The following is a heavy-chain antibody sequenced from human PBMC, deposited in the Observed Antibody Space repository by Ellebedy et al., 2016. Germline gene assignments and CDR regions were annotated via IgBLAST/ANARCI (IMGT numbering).Heavy chain of an antibody. CDR3: ARVTTFYYYYYMDV. V-gene: IGHV4-34*01. D-gene: IGHD4-17*01. CDR2: INHSGST. J-gene: IGHJ6*03. CDR1: GGSFSGYY. Sequence: SETLSLXCAVYGGSFSGYYWSWIRQPPGKGLEWIGEINHSGSTNYNPSLKSRVTISVDTSKNQFSLKLSSVTAADTAVYYCARVTTFYYYYYMDVWGKGTTVTVSS.